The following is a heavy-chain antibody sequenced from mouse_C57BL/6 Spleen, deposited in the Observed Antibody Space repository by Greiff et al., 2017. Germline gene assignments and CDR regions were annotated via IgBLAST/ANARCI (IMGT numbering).Heavy chain of an antibody. J-gene: IGHJ2*01. CDR1: GYAFSSYW. CDR2: IYPGDGDT. D-gene: IGHD1-1*01. CDR3: ARVFITTVVATDGGFDY. Sequence: QVQLQQSGAELVKPGASVTISCKASGYAFSSYWMNWVKQRPGKGLEWIGQIYPGDGDTNYNGKFKGKATLTADKSSSTAYMQLSSLTSEDYAVYFCARVFITTVVATDGGFDYWGQGTTLTVSS. V-gene: IGHV1-80*01.